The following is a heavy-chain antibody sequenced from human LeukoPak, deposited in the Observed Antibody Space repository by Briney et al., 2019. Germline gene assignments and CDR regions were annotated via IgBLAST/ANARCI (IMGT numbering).Heavy chain of an antibody. CDR1: GFTFSSYA. CDR2: ISGSSGST. V-gene: IGHV3-23*01. D-gene: IGHD1-14*01. CDR3: AKPKSPTNNRYLDY. J-gene: IGHJ4*02. Sequence: GGSLRLSCAASGFTFSSYAMSWVRQAPGKGLEWVSAISGSSGSTYYADSVKGRFTISRDNSKNTLYLQMNSLRAEDTAVYYCAKPKSPTNNRYLDYWGQGTLVTVSS.